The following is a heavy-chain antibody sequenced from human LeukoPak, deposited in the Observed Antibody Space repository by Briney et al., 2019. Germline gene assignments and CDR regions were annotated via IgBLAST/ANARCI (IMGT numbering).Heavy chain of an antibody. J-gene: IGHJ4*02. Sequence: SETLSLTCTVSGGSVSSGGYYWSWIRQHPGKGLEWIGYIYYSGSTYYNPSLRSRVTISVDTSKNQFSLKLSSVTAADTAVYYCARDKPYGSGSYIDYWGQGTLVTVSS. CDR2: IYYSGST. V-gene: IGHV4-31*03. CDR3: ARDKPYGSGSYIDY. D-gene: IGHD3-10*01. CDR1: GGSVSSGGYY.